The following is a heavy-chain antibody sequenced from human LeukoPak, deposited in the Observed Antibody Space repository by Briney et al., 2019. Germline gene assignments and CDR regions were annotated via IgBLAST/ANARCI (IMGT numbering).Heavy chain of an antibody. CDR1: AFTFNNYG. Sequence: GGSLRLSCAASAFTFNNYGMHWVRQAPGKGLEWVAVISYDGSYKYYTDSVKGRSTISGDNSKNTLHLQMNSLRADDTAVYYCAKSLSDGYDYWGQGTPVTVSS. D-gene: IGHD6-13*01. V-gene: IGHV3-30*18. J-gene: IGHJ4*02. CDR2: ISYDGSYK. CDR3: AKSLSDGYDY.